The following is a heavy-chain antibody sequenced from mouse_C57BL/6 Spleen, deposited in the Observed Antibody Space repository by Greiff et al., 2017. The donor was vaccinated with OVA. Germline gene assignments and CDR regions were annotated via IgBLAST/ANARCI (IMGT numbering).Heavy chain of an antibody. Sequence: QVQLQQSGADLAKPGASVKLSCKASGYTFTSYWLHWVKQRPGQGLEWIGYINPSSGYTKYNQKFKDKATLTADKSSSTAYMQLGSLANEDYAVNYYGRTAALGGSGAMDYWGQGTSVTVSS. D-gene: IGHD1-1*02. CDR3: GRTAALGGSGAMDY. V-gene: IGHV1-7*01. CDR2: INPSSGYT. J-gene: IGHJ4*01. CDR1: GYTFTSYW.